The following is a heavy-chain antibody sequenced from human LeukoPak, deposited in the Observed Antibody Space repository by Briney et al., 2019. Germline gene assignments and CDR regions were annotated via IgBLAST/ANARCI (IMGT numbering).Heavy chain of an antibody. Sequence: SETLSLTCTVSGYSISSGYFWGWIRQPPGKGLEWIGSIYHSGTTYYNPSLKSRVTISVDTSKNQFSLELNSVTAADTAVYYCARNKYYYGSGNYGVPNWFDPWGRGTLVTVSS. D-gene: IGHD3-10*01. CDR3: ARNKYYYGSGNYGVPNWFDP. J-gene: IGHJ5*02. CDR1: GYSISSGYF. CDR2: IYHSGTT. V-gene: IGHV4-38-2*02.